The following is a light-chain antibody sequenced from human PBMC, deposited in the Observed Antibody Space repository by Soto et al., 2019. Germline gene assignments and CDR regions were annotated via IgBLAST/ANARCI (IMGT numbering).Light chain of an antibody. CDR1: SSDVGGYNY. J-gene: IGLJ1*01. CDR3: SSYVGTNSYV. CDR2: EVY. Sequence: QSVLTQPPSASGSPGQSVTISCTGTSSDVGGYNYVSWYQHHPGKAPKLIIYEVYKRPSGVPDRFSGSKSCNTAALTVSGLQAGDEADYYCSSYVGTNSYVFGTGTKLTVL. V-gene: IGLV2-8*01.